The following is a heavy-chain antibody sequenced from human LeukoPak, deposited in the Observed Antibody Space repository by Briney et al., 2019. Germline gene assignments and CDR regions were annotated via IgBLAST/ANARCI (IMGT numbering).Heavy chain of an antibody. D-gene: IGHD3-22*01. V-gene: IGHV1-2*02. J-gene: IGHJ4*02. CDR1: GYTFTGYY. Sequence: GASVKVSCKASGYTFTGYYMHWVRQAPGQGLEWMGWINPNSGGTNYAQKFQGRVTMTRDTSISTAYMELSRLRSDDTAVYYCARDFSYYDSSGYCSHWGQGTLVTVSS. CDR2: INPNSGGT. CDR3: ARDFSYYDSSGYCSH.